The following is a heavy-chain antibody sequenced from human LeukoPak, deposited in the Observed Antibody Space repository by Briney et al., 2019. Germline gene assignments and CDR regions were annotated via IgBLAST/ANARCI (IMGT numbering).Heavy chain of an antibody. V-gene: IGHV3-74*03. CDR3: GREDRFGYNYAYGLDV. CDR1: GFTFSNFW. CDR2: ITSDDSGT. Sequence: SGGSLRLSCTASGFTFSNFWMHWVRHAPGKGLVWVSRITSDDSGTTYADSVKARFTISRDNAKNTLSLQMDSLRAEDTAVYFCGREDRFGYNYAYGLDVWGQGTTVTVSS. J-gene: IGHJ6*02. D-gene: IGHD5-18*01.